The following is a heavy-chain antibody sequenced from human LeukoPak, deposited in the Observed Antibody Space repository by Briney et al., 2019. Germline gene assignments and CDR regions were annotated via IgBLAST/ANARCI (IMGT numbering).Heavy chain of an antibody. Sequence: GGSLRLSCAASGFSISDDWMSWVRQAPGKGLEWVGRIKSESSGATTHYAAPVKGRFTISRDDSKNTLYLQLNSLKTDDTAVYYCTRIKGWGSGTYYLDYWGQGSLVTVSS. D-gene: IGHD3-10*01. CDR2: IKSESSGATT. CDR1: GFSISDDW. CDR3: TRIKGWGSGTYYLDY. V-gene: IGHV3-15*01. J-gene: IGHJ4*02.